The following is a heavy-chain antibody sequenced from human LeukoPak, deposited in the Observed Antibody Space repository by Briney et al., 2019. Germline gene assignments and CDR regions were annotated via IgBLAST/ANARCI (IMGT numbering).Heavy chain of an antibody. D-gene: IGHD3-10*01. J-gene: IGHJ6*03. Sequence: PGGSLRLSCEASGFTFSSYGMHWVRQAPGKGLEWVAFIRYDGSNKYYADSVKGRFTISRDNSKNTLYLQMNSLRAEDTAVYYCANLPPVRGIYYYYMDVWGKGTTVTISS. CDR3: ANLPPVRGIYYYYMDV. V-gene: IGHV3-30*02. CDR1: GFTFSSYG. CDR2: IRYDGSNK.